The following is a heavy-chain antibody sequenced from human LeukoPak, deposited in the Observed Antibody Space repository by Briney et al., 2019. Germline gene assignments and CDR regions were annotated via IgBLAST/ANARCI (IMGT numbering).Heavy chain of an antibody. Sequence: SETLSLTCAVYGASFSNYYWTWIRQSPGKGLEWIGEINHSGSTYYNPSLKSRVTISVDRSKNQFSLKLSSVTAADTAVYYCARLNYYGSGSYATTLDYWGQGTLVTVSS. CDR1: GASFSNYY. V-gene: IGHV4-34*01. D-gene: IGHD3-10*01. CDR2: INHSGST. J-gene: IGHJ4*02. CDR3: ARLNYYGSGSYATTLDY.